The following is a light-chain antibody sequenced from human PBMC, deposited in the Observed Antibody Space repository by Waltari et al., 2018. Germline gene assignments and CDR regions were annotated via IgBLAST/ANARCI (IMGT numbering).Light chain of an antibody. CDR1: KLAYKS. J-gene: IGLJ3*02. CDR2: YDH. CDR3: QVWDSSTDHSWV. V-gene: IGLV3-21*04. Sequence: SYVLTQPPPVSVAPAEAARITCGGAKLAYKSVQWYQQRPGQAPVLVISYDHDRPSGIPERFSGSKSGNTATLTIIRVEAGDAADYYCQVWDSSTDHSWVFGGGTRLTVL.